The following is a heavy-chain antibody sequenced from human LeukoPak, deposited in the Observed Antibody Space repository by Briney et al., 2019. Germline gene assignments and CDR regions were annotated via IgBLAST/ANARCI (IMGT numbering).Heavy chain of an antibody. Sequence: ASVKVSCKVSGYTLTELSMHWVRQAPGKGLEWMGGFDPEDGETIYAQKFQGRVTMTEDTSTDTAYMELSSLRSEDTAVYYCATDLVGMSESERRLYWGQGTLVTVSS. CDR2: FDPEDGET. V-gene: IGHV1-24*01. CDR1: GYTLTELS. CDR3: ATDLVGMSESERRLY. D-gene: IGHD1-1*01. J-gene: IGHJ4*02.